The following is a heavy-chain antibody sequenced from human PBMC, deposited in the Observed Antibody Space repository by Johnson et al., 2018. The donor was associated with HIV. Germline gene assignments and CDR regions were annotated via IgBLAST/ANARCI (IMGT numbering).Heavy chain of an antibody. V-gene: IGHV3-30*04. D-gene: IGHD5-18*01. J-gene: IGHJ3*01. Sequence: QVQLVESGGGVVQPGRSLRLSCAASGFTFSSYAMHWVRQAPGKGLEWVAVLSYDGSNKYYADSVKGRFTISRDNSKNTLYLQMNSLRAEDTAVYYCAKVGGYSYGESWGQGTMVTVSS. CDR1: GFTFSSYA. CDR2: LSYDGSNK. CDR3: AKVGGYSYGES.